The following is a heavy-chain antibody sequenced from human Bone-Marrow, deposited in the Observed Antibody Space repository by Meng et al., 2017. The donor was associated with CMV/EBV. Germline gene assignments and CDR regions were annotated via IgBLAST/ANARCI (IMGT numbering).Heavy chain of an antibody. Sequence: SVKVSCKASGYTFTGYYMHWVRQAPGQGLEWMGGIIPILGIANYAQKFQGRVTITADKSTSTAYMELSSLRSEDTAVYYCARWTLNGSSSPFDPWGQGTLVTVSS. CDR1: GYTFTGYY. J-gene: IGHJ5*02. CDR2: IIPILGIA. CDR3: ARWTLNGSSSPFDP. D-gene: IGHD6-6*01. V-gene: IGHV1-69*10.